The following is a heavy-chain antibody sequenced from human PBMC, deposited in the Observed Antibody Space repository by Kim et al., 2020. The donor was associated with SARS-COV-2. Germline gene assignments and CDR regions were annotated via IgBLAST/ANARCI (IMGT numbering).Heavy chain of an antibody. CDR3: ARDCYDILTGYPYYYYGMDV. CDR1: GFTFSSYG. CDR2: IWYDGSNK. Sequence: GGSLRLSCAASGFTFSSYGMHWVRQAPGKGLEWVAVIWYDGSNKYYADSVKGRFTISRDNSKNTLYLQMNSLRAEDTAVYYCARDCYDILTGYPYYYYGMDVWGQGTTVTVSS. J-gene: IGHJ6*02. D-gene: IGHD3-9*01. V-gene: IGHV3-33*01.